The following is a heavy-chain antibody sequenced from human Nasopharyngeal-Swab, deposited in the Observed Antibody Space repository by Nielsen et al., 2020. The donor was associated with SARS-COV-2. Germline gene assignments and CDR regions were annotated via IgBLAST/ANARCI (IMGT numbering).Heavy chain of an antibody. D-gene: IGHD1-26*01. J-gene: IGHJ4*02. CDR1: GFTFSSYS. CDR2: ISSSSYI. CDR3: ARGGGSYLHFDY. Sequence: ETLSLTCAASGFTFSSYSMNWVRQAPGKGLEWVSSISSSSYIYYADSVKGRFTISRDNAKNSLYLQMNSLRAEDTAVYYCARGGGSYLHFDYWGQGTLVTVSS. V-gene: IGHV3-21*01.